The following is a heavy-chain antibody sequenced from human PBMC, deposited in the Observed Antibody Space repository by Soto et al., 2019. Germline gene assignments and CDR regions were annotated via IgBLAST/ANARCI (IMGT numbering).Heavy chain of an antibody. J-gene: IGHJ4*02. D-gene: IGHD3-16*02. CDR3: ARSYLWGSYRLTHFDY. CDR2: IWYDGSNK. CDR1: GFTFSSYG. Sequence: GGSLRLSCAASGFTFSSYGMHWVRQAPGKGLEWVAVIWYDGSNKYYADSVKGRFTISRDNSKNTLYLQMNSLRAEDTAVYYCARSYLWGSYRLTHFDYWGQGTLVTVSS. V-gene: IGHV3-33*01.